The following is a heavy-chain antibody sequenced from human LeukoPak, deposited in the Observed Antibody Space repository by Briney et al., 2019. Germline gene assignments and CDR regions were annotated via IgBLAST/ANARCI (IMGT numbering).Heavy chain of an antibody. CDR2: ISGSGGST. D-gene: IGHD3-3*01. CDR1: GFTFSDYY. V-gene: IGHV3-23*01. Sequence: GGSLRLSCAASGFTFSDYYMSWVRQAPGKGLEWVSAISGSGGSTYYADSVKGRFTISRDNSKNTLYLQMNNLRAEDTAVYYCAKVPQYDFWSGYYAYYFDYWGQGTLVTVSS. J-gene: IGHJ4*02. CDR3: AKVPQYDFWSGYYAYYFDY.